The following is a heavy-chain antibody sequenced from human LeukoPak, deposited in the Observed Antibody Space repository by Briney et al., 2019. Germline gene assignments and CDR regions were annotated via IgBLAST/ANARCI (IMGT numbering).Heavy chain of an antibody. V-gene: IGHV3-30-3*01. D-gene: IGHD5-12*01. CDR2: VSKDGNFI. CDR3: ARDFMWLVDY. Sequence: GGSLRLSCTGSGFLFINYDTPWVPQAPGKGLEWLAYVSKDGNFIYYADSVKGRFTISRDNSKSTVYLQMSSLRTEDTAIYYCARDFMWLVDYWGQGTLVTVSS. CDR1: GFLFINYD. J-gene: IGHJ4*02.